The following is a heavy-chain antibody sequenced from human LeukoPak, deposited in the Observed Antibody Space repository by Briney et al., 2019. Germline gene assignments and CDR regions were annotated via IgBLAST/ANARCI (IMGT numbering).Heavy chain of an antibody. CDR3: TRDRYDILTGYSFDY. Sequence: GGSLRLSCTASGFTFGDYAMSWVRQAPGKGLEWVGFIRSKAYGGTTEYAAFVKGRFTISRDDSKSIAFLQMNSLKTEDTAVYYCTRDRYDILTGYSFDYWGQGTLVTVSS. J-gene: IGHJ4*02. D-gene: IGHD3-9*01. V-gene: IGHV3-49*04. CDR1: GFTFGDYA. CDR2: IRSKAYGGTT.